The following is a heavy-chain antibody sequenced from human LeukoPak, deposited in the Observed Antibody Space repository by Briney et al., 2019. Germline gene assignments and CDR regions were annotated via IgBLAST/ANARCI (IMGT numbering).Heavy chain of an antibody. V-gene: IGHV4-39*01. CDR2: IYYSGIT. Sequence: PSGTLSLXCTVPGGSNSSSSYYWGWNRQPPGKGPEWIGSIYYSGITYYNPSLKSRVTISVDTSKNQFSLKLSSVTAADTAVYYCARRSDWFDPWGQGTLVTVSS. J-gene: IGHJ5*02. CDR1: GGSNSSSSYY. CDR3: ARRSDWFDP.